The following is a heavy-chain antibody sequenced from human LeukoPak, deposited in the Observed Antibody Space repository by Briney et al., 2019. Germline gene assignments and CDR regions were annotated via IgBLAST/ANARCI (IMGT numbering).Heavy chain of an antibody. CDR1: GFTFDDYT. J-gene: IGHJ4*02. CDR3: AKAGGYLNFDY. D-gene: IGHD3-22*01. CDR2: ISSSSSFI. Sequence: GGSLRLSCAASGFTFDDYTMHWVRQAPGKGLEWVSSISSSSSFIYYADSVKGRFTISRGNSKNTLYLQMNSLRAEDTAVYYCAKAGGYLNFDYWGQGTLVTVSS. V-gene: IGHV3-21*01.